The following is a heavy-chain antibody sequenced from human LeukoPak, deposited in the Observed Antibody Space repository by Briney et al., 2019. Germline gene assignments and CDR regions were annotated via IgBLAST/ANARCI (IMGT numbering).Heavy chain of an antibody. Sequence: PGGSLRLSCAVSGINFRGYWMAWVRQAPGKGLEWVANMKQDGSEKYYVDSVKGRFTISRDNATNSLYLEMNSLRVEDTAVYYCARDMGHTGYDLYDYWGQGTLVTVS. D-gene: IGHD5-12*01. J-gene: IGHJ4*02. V-gene: IGHV3-7*01. CDR3: ARDMGHTGYDLYDY. CDR1: GINFRGYW. CDR2: MKQDGSEK.